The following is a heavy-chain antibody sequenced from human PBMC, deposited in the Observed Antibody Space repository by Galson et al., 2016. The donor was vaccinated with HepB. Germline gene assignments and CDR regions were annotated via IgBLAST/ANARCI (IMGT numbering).Heavy chain of an antibody. Sequence: SLRLSCAASGFTFSSYSMNWVRQAPGKGLEWVSHISSSSSTIYYADSVKGRFTISRDNAKNSLYLQMNSLRDEDTAVYYCARVVRYYYGSGSVRFDPWGQGTLVTVSS. D-gene: IGHD3-10*01. V-gene: IGHV3-48*02. CDR3: ARVVRYYYGSGSVRFDP. J-gene: IGHJ5*02. CDR1: GFTFSSYS. CDR2: ISSSSSTI.